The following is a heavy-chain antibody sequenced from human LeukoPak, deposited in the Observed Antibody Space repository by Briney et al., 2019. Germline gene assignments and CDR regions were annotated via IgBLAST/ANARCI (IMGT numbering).Heavy chain of an antibody. D-gene: IGHD3-10*01. CDR2: INPNSGGT. CDR1: GYTFTGYY. V-gene: IGHV1-2*02. CDR3: ARDPAQDGSGSYYNSPTGYYGMDV. J-gene: IGHJ6*02. Sequence: ASVKVSCKSSGYTFTGYYMHWVRLAPGPGLEWMGWINPNSGGTNYAKKFQGRVTITRDTSISTAFMELSRLRSDDTAVYYCARDPAQDGSGSYYNSPTGYYGMDVWGQGTTVTVSS.